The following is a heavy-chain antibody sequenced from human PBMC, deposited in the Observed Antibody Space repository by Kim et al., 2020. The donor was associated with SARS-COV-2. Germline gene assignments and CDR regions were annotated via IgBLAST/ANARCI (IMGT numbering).Heavy chain of an antibody. CDR3: ARGGGDKEGNWFDP. J-gene: IGHJ5*02. D-gene: IGHD2-21*01. CDR1: GGSISSGGYY. Sequence: SETLSLTCTVSGGSISSGGYYWSWIRQHPGKGLEWIGYIYYSGSTYYNPSLKSRVTISVDTSKNQFSLKLSSVTAADTAVYYCARGGGDKEGNWFDPWGQGTLVTVSS. CDR2: IYYSGST. V-gene: IGHV4-31*03.